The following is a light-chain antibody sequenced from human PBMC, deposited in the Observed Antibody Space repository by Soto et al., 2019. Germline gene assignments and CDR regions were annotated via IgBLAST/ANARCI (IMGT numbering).Light chain of an antibody. V-gene: IGKV1-33*01. Sequence: DIKMTQSPSSLSASDGDRVTITCQASQDINNYLNWYQQKPGQAPKLLIYDASGLEVGVPSRFSGSGSGTHFTLTISGLQPEDIATYYCQQFGDLTFIFGQGTRLEIK. CDR3: QQFGDLTFI. CDR1: QDINNY. J-gene: IGKJ5*01. CDR2: DAS.